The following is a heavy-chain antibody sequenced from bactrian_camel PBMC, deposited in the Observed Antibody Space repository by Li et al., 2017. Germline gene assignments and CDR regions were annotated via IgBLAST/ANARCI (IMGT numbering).Heavy chain of an antibody. CDR1: GFTFSTYY. J-gene: IGHJ4*01. D-gene: IGHD6*01. Sequence: VQLVESGGGSVQAGGSLRLSCAASGFTFSTYYMSWVRQAPGKGLEWISSISRSDDIANYVDSVKGQFTITRDKAKDMVYLQMNSLKPEDTAVYHCVRHLAGYGDFWGLGTQVTVS. CDR2: ISRSDDIA. V-gene: IGHV3S40*01. CDR3: VRHLAGYGDF.